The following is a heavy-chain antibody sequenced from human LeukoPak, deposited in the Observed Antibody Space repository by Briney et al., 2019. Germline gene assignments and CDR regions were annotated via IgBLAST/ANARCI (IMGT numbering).Heavy chain of an antibody. CDR1: GFTFSDHQ. CDR2: IRNKANSYTT. Sequence: GGSLRLSCAASGFTFSDHQMDWVRQAPGKGLEWVGRIRNKANSYTTESAASVKGRFIISRDDSRDSLYLQMNSLKTEDTAAYYCARLGLVRARNYLDYWGQGTLVTVSS. J-gene: IGHJ4*02. D-gene: IGHD1-26*01. CDR3: ARLGLVRARNYLDY. V-gene: IGHV3-72*01.